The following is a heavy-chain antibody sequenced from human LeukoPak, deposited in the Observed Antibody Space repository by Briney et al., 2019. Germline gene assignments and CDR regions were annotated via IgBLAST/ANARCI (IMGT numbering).Heavy chain of an antibody. Sequence: PGRSLRLSCAASGFTFDDYAMHWVRQAPGKGLEWVSGISWNSGSIGYADSVKGRFTISRDNAKNSLYLQMNSLRAEDTALYYCAKDIRVGSGSYNFDYWGQGTLVTVSS. CDR3: AKDIRVGSGSYNFDY. CDR2: ISWNSGSI. V-gene: IGHV3-9*01. D-gene: IGHD1-26*01. J-gene: IGHJ4*02. CDR1: GFTFDDYA.